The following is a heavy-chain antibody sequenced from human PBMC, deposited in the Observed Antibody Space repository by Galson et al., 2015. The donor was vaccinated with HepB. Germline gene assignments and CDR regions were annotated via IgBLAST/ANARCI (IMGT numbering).Heavy chain of an antibody. CDR1: GYSFTSYW. D-gene: IGHD1-26*01. V-gene: IGHV5-51*01. J-gene: IGHJ4*02. CDR3: ARRMVGAITNAGDFDY. Sequence: QSGAEVKKPGESLKISCKGSGYSFTSYWIGWVRQMPGKGLEWMGIIYPGDSDTRYSPSFQGQVTISADKSISTAYLQWSSLKASDTAMYYCARRMVGAITNAGDFDYWGQGTLVTVSS. CDR2: IYPGDSDT.